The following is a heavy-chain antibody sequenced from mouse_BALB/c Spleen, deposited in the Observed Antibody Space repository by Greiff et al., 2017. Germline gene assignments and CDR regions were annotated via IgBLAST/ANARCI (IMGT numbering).Heavy chain of an antibody. J-gene: IGHJ1*01. D-gene: IGHD1-2*01. CDR1: GYTFTSYW. CDR2: INPSTGYT. Sequence: VQLQQSGAELAKPGASVKMSCKASGYTFTSYWMHWVQQRPGQGLEWIGYINPSTGYTEYNQKFKDKATLTADKSSSTAYMQLSSLTSEDSAVYYCARSGATAYYWDFDVWGAGTTVTVSS. V-gene: IGHV1-7*01. CDR3: ARSGATAYYWDFDV.